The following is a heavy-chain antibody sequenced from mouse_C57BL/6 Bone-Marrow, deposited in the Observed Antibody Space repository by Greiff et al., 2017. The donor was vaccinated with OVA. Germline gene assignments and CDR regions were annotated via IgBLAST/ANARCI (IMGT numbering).Heavy chain of an antibody. CDR3: ARHADGYYGYWYFDV. V-gene: IGHV5-2*01. CDR1: EYEFPSHD. CDR2: INSDGGST. Sequence: EVKVVESGGGLVQPGESLKLSCESNEYEFPSHDMSWVRKTPEKRLELVAAINSDGGSTYYPDTMERRFIISRDNTKKTLYLQMSSLRSEDTALYYCARHADGYYGYWYFDVWGTGTTVTVSS. J-gene: IGHJ1*03. D-gene: IGHD2-3*01.